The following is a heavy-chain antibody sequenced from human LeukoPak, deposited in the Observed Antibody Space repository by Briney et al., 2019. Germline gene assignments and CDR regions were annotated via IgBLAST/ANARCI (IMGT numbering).Heavy chain of an antibody. CDR3: ATDRSRYYDFWSGYYGPTFDY. J-gene: IGHJ4*02. V-gene: IGHV1-24*01. CDR1: GYTLTELS. Sequence: ASVKVSCKVSGYTLTELSMHWVRQAPGKGLEWMGGFDPEDGETIYAQKFQGRVTMTEDTSTDTAYMELSSLRSEDTAVYYCATDRSRYYDFWSGYYGPTFDYWGQGTLVTVSS. D-gene: IGHD3-3*01. CDR2: FDPEDGET.